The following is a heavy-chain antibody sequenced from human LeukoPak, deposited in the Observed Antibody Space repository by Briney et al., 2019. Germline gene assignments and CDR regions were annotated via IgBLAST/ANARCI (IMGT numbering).Heavy chain of an antibody. J-gene: IGHJ4*02. D-gene: IGHD2-15*01. V-gene: IGHV1-2*02. CDR1: GYTFTGYY. CDR3: ARDPSVVQEAVY. Sequence: ASVKVSCKSSGYTFTGYYMHWVRQAPGQGLEWMGWINPNSGGTNYAQKFQGRVTMTRDTSISTAYMELSRLRSDDTAVYYCARDPSVVQEAVYWGQGTLVTVSS. CDR2: INPNSGGT.